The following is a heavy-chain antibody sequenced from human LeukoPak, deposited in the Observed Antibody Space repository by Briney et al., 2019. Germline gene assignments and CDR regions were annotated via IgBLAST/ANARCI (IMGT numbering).Heavy chain of an antibody. CDR1: GYTFTVYY. J-gene: IGHJ4*02. Sequence: ASVKVSCKASGYTFTVYYIHWVREAPGQGLEWMGWINPNSGGTNYARKFQGRVTMTRDTSISTAYMELSRLRSDDTAVYYCARSAETNCGGDCYSFDYWGQGTLVTVSS. D-gene: IGHD2-21*01. CDR2: INPNSGGT. V-gene: IGHV1-2*02. CDR3: ARSAETNCGGDCYSFDY.